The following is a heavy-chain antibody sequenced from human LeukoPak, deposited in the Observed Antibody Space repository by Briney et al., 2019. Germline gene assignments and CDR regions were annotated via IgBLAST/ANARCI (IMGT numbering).Heavy chain of an antibody. CDR1: GYTFTSYG. CDR3: ASLLQSGAFDI. CDR2: IIPIFGTA. Sequence: GASVKVSCKASGYTFTSYGISWVRQAPGQGLEWMGGIIPIFGTANYAQKFQGRVTITADESTSTVYMELSSLRSEDTAVYYCASLLQSGAFDIWGQGTMVTVSS. J-gene: IGHJ3*02. V-gene: IGHV1-69*13.